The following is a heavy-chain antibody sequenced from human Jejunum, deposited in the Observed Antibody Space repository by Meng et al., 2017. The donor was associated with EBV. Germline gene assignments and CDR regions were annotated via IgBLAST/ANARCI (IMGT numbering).Heavy chain of an antibody. Sequence: QVRLQESGPGLLKPSXXLSLTCVVSGGSISGGSYYWSWIRQPPGKGLEWIGYIHYNGATYYNPSLKSRLTMAVDTSKNQFSLKLSSVTAADTAVYYCARVNGYCSEGTCYYLDDWGQGTLVTVSS. V-gene: IGHV4-30-4*01. J-gene: IGHJ4*02. CDR2: IHYNGAT. CDR3: ARVNGYCSEGTCYYLDD. D-gene: IGHD2-15*01. CDR1: GGSISGGSYY.